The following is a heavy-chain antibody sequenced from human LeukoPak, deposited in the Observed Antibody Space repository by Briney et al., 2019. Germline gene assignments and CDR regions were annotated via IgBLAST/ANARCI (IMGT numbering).Heavy chain of an antibody. CDR1: GGSISGYF. J-gene: IGHJ4*02. CDR3: ARHGIVVVPAASRPLRYFDY. D-gene: IGHD2-2*01. V-gene: IGHV4-39*01. CDR2: IYYSGST. Sequence: SETLSLTCTVSGGSISGYFWTWIRQPPGKGLEWIGSIYYSGSTYYNPSLKSRVTISVDTSKNQFSLKLSSVTAADTAVYYCARHGIVVVPAASRPLRYFDYWGQGTLVTVSS.